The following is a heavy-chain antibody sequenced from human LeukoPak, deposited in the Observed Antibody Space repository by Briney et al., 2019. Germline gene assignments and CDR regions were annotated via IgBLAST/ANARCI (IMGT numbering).Heavy chain of an antibody. Sequence: GESLKISCKGSGYSFTTYWIGWVRQMPGKALEWIGIIFPGDSDTTYNPSLQGQVSISADKSINTAYLQWSSLRASDTATYYCATSESQTRFDYWGRGTLVTVSS. CDR3: ATSESQTRFDY. CDR1: GYSFTTYW. CDR2: IFPGDSDT. D-gene: IGHD1/OR15-1a*01. V-gene: IGHV5-51*01. J-gene: IGHJ4*02.